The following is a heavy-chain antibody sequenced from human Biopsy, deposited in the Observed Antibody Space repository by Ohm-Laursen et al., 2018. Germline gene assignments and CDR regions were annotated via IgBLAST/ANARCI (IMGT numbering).Heavy chain of an antibody. V-gene: IGHV3-30*18. CDR2: ISYDQITK. CDR3: AKDLSVYYYYGMDV. Sequence: SLRLSCTASGFTFRTYGMHWVRLAPGKGLEWVAVISYDQITKHYADSVRGRFTISRDNSKNTLYLQVNSLRAEDTAVYYCAKDLSVYYYYGMDVWGPGTTVTVSS. CDR1: GFTFRTYG. J-gene: IGHJ6*02. D-gene: IGHD5/OR15-5a*01.